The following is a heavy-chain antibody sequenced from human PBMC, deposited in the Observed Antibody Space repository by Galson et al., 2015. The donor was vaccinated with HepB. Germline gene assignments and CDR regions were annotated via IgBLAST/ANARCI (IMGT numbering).Heavy chain of an antibody. CDR2: INTDTGNP. Sequence: SVKVSCKASGYDFTAYAVNWVRQAPGQGLEWMGWINTDTGNPTYAQGFTGRFVFSLDTSVSTAYLQISSLKAEDSAVYYCARDLRSHCAGTCYPGEFDYWGQGTLVTVSS. CDR1: GYDFTAYA. CDR3: ARDLRSHCAGTCYPGEFDY. J-gene: IGHJ4*02. V-gene: IGHV7-4-1*02. D-gene: IGHD2-21*01.